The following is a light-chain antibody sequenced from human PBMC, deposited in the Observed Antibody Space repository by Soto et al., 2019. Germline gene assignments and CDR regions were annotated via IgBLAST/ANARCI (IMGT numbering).Light chain of an antibody. CDR1: QSVSSSY. J-gene: IGKJ1*01. CDR3: QQYGSSPRT. Sequence: IVLTQSAGTLSLYPGERATLSCRASQSVSSSYLAWYQQKPGQAPRLLIYGASSRATGIPDRFSGSGSGTDFTLTINRLEPEDFAVYYCQQYGSSPRTFGQGTKVEIK. CDR2: GAS. V-gene: IGKV3-20*01.